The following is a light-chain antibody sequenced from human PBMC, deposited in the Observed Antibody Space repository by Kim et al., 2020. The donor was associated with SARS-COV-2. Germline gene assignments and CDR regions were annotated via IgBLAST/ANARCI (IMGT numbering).Light chain of an antibody. CDR2: DAS. CDR1: QSISNR. J-gene: IGKJ1*01. Sequence: DIQMTQSPSTLSASVGDRVTITCRASQSISNRLAWYQQKPGKAPKLLIYDASSLASGVPSRFSGSGSGTEFTLTISSLQPDDFATYHCQRYNDHWTFVQGTKVDIK. V-gene: IGKV1-5*01. CDR3: QRYNDHWT.